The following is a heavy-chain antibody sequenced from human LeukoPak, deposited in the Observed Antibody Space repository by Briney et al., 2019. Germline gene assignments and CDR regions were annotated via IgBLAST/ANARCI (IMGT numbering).Heavy chain of an antibody. CDR3: ARADRDSSGWYDYYYYMDV. Sequence: ASVRVSCKASGYTFTGYYMHWVRQAPGQGLEWMGWINPNSGGTNYAQKFQGRVTMTRDTSISTAYMELSRLRSDDTAVYYCARADRDSSGWYDYYYYMDVWGKGTTVTVSS. J-gene: IGHJ6*03. CDR2: INPNSGGT. V-gene: IGHV1-2*02. CDR1: GYTFTGYY. D-gene: IGHD6-19*01.